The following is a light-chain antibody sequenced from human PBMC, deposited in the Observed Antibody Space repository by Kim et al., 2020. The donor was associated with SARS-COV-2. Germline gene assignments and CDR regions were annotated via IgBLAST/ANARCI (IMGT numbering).Light chain of an antibody. CDR1: SLRRYY. CDR2: AKD. V-gene: IGLV3-19*01. Sequence: SSELTQDPAVSVALGQTVRITCQGDSLRRYYASWYQQRPGQGPVLVIYAKDNRPSGIPDRFSGSSAGNIASFTITGAQAEDEADYYCNSRDNSGASYVFG. CDR3: NSRDNSGASYV. J-gene: IGLJ1*01.